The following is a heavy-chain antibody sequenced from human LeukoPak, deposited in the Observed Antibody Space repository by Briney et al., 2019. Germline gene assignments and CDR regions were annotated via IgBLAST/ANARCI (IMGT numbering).Heavy chain of an antibody. CDR3: ARDRLPGDQQWRRYYYYGMDV. J-gene: IGHJ6*02. Sequence: GGSLRLSCAASGFTFSSYAMHWVRQAPGKGLEWVAVISYDRSNKYYADSVKGRFTISRDNSKNTLYLQMNSLRAEDTAVYYCARDRLPGDQQWRRYYYYGMDVWGQGTTVTVSS. V-gene: IGHV3-30*04. CDR1: GFTFSSYA. D-gene: IGHD6-19*01. CDR2: ISYDRSNK.